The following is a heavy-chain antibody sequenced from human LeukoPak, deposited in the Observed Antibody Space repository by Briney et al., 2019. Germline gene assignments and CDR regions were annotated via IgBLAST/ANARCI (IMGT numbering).Heavy chain of an antibody. CDR3: AQIGYCSGGSCHDY. V-gene: IGHV4-34*01. CDR1: GGSFSGYY. J-gene: IGHJ4*02. D-gene: IGHD2-15*01. Sequence: SETLSLTCAVYGGSFSGYYWSWIRQPPGKGLEWIGEINHSGSTNYNPSLKSRVTISVDTSKNQFSLKLSSVTAADTAVYYCAQIGYCSGGSCHDYWGQGTLVTVSS. CDR2: INHSGST.